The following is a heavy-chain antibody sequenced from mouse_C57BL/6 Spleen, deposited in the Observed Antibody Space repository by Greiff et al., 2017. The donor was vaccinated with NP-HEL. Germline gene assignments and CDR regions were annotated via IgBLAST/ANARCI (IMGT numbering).Heavy chain of an antibody. D-gene: IGHD2-4*01. Sequence: QVQLQQSGAELVRPGTSVKMSCKASGYTFTNYWIGWAKQRPGHGLEWIGDIYPGGGYTNYNEKFKGKATLTADKSSSTAYMQFSSLTSEDSAIYYCARLYDYDGGAWFAYWGQGTLVTVSA. V-gene: IGHV1-63*01. CDR2: IYPGGGYT. CDR1: GYTFTNYW. J-gene: IGHJ3*01. CDR3: ARLYDYDGGAWFAY.